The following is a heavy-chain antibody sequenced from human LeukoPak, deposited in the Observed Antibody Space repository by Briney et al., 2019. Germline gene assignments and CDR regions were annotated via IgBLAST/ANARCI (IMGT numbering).Heavy chain of an antibody. CDR1: GYTFTGYY. Sequence: GASVKVSCKASGYTFTGYYMHWVRQAPGQGLEWMGWINPNSGGTNYAQKFQGRVTMTRDTSISTAYMELSRLRSDDTAVYYCARGGDYVWGSYRYPDYWGQGTLVTVSS. CDR2: INPNSGGT. CDR3: ARGGDYVWGSYRYPDY. J-gene: IGHJ4*02. V-gene: IGHV1-2*02. D-gene: IGHD3-16*02.